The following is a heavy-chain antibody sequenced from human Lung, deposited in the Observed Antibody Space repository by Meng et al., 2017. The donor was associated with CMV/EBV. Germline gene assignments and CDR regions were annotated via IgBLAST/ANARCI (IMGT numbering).Heavy chain of an antibody. D-gene: IGHD5-24*01. CDR2: ISYDGSNK. CDR1: GFTFSSYG. J-gene: IGHJ4*02. Sequence: GESXKISCAASGFTFSSYGMRWVRQAPGKGLEWVAVISYDGSNKYYADAAKGRITISRDNSKNTLYLQMNSLRAEDTAVYYCARARLRDGSRYYFDYWGQGXLVTVSS. V-gene: IGHV3-30*04. CDR3: ARARLRDGSRYYFDY.